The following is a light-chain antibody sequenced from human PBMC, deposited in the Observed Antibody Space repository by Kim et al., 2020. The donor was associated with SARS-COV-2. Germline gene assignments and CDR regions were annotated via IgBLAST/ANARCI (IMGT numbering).Light chain of an antibody. CDR3: QAWDSSSYV. CDR2: QDS. CDR1: KLGDKY. Sequence: VSPGQTASITCSGDKLGDKYACWYQQKPGQSPVLVIYQDSKRPSGIPERFSGANSGNTATLTISGTQAMDEADYYCQAWDSSSYVFGTGTKFTVL. J-gene: IGLJ1*01. V-gene: IGLV3-1*01.